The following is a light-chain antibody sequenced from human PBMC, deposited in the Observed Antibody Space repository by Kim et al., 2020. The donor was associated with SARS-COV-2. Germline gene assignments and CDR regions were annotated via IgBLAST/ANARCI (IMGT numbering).Light chain of an antibody. CDR2: GAS. CDR3: HQFGNSPYT. J-gene: IGKJ2*01. Sequence: LSPGERATLACRASLGVSSSFLAWYQQKPGQAPRLLMNGASSRATGIPDRFSGSASGTDFILTIARLEPEDSAVYYCHQFGNSPYTFGQGTKLEI. CDR1: LGVSSSF. V-gene: IGKV3-20*01.